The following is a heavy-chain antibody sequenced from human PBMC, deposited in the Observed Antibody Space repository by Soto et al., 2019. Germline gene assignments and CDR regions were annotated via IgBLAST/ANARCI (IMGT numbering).Heavy chain of an antibody. V-gene: IGHV6-1*01. J-gene: IGHJ4*02. CDR2: TWYRSKWYN. CDR1: GDSVSSNSVA. D-gene: IGHD2-2*01. Sequence: PSQTLSLTCAISGDSVSSNSVAWNWIRQSPSRGLEWLGRTWYRSKWYNEYAVSVKSRISIKPDTDKNQFSLQLNSVTPEDTAVYYCARDGTADRLDFHYWGQGTLVTVS. CDR3: ARDGTADRLDFHY.